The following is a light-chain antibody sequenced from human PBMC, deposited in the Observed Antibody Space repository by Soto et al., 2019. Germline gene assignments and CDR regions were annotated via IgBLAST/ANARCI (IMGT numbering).Light chain of an antibody. CDR3: SSYAGSNNRV. CDR1: SSDVGGYNY. Sequence: QSALTQPPSASGSPGQSVTISCTGTSSDVGGYNYVSWYQQHPGKAPKLMIYEVSKRPSGVPDRSPGSKSGNTASLTVSGLQAEDEADYYCSSYAGSNNRVFGTGTKLTVL. V-gene: IGLV2-8*01. J-gene: IGLJ1*01. CDR2: EVS.